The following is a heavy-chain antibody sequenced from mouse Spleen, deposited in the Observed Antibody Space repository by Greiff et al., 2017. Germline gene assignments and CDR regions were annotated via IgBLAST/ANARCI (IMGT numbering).Heavy chain of an antibody. CDR3: ARGGDGSFDY. D-gene: IGHD3-3*01. Sequence: EVKLQESGPELVKPGASVKISCKASGYSFTGYYMNWVKQSPEKSLEWIGEINPSTGGTTYNQKFKAKATLTVDKSSSTAYMQLKSLTSEDSAVYYCARGGDGSFDYWGQGTTLTVSS. V-gene: IGHV1-42*01. CDR2: INPSTGGT. J-gene: IGHJ2*01. CDR1: GYSFTGYY.